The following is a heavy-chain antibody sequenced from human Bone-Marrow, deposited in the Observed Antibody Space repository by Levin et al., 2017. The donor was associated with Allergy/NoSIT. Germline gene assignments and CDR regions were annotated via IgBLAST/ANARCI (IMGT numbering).Heavy chain of an antibody. CDR3: AVDYGDYAWFDP. J-gene: IGHJ5*02. CDR2: IFISGST. D-gene: IGHD4-17*01. CDR1: GASMSTYY. V-gene: IGHV4-4*07. Sequence: GSLRLSCTVSGASMSTYYWNWIRQPAGKGLEWIGRIFISGSTKYNPSLKSRVTMSLDTSKNQFSLKLTSLTAADTALYFCAVDYGDYAWFDPWGQGILVTVSS.